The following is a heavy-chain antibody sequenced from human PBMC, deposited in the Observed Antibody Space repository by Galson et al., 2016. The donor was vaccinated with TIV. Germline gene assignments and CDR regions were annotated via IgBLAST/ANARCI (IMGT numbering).Heavy chain of an antibody. V-gene: IGHV1-3*01. CDR1: VYTFTSYA. CDR2: INAGNGNT. J-gene: IGHJ5*02. D-gene: IGHD6-19*01. Sequence: SVKVSCKASVYTFTSYAMHWVRQAPGQRLEWMGWINAGNGNTKYSQKFQGRVTITRDTSASTAYMELSSLRSEDTAVYYCARSRSSGWSWFDPWGQGTLVIVSS. CDR3: ARSRSSGWSWFDP.